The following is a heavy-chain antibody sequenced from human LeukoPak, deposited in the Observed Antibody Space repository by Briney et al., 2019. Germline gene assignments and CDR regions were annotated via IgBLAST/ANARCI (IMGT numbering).Heavy chain of an antibody. CDR3: ARAMGYSYTQDY. V-gene: IGHV1-8*01. Sequence: ASVKVSSKASGYTFTSYDINWVRQATGQGLEWMGWMNPNSGNTGYAQKFQGRVTMTRNTSISTAYMELSSLRSEDTAVYYCARAMGYSYTQDYWGQGTLVTVSS. CDR1: GYTFTSYD. D-gene: IGHD5-18*01. CDR2: MNPNSGNT. J-gene: IGHJ4*02.